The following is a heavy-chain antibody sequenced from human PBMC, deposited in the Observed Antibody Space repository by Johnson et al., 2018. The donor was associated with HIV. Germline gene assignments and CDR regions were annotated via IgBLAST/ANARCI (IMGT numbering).Heavy chain of an antibody. J-gene: IGHJ3*02. CDR2: ISYDGSNK. Sequence: QLQLVESGGGVVQPGRSLRLSCAASGFTFSSYVMHWVRQAPGKGLEWVALISYDGSNKYYADSVKGRFTISRDNSKNTLYLQMNSLRAEDTAVYYCAKSAASAGGDDAFDIWGQGTMVTVSS. CDR3: AKSAASAGGDDAFDI. CDR1: GFTFSSYV. V-gene: IGHV3-30*04. D-gene: IGHD3-16*01.